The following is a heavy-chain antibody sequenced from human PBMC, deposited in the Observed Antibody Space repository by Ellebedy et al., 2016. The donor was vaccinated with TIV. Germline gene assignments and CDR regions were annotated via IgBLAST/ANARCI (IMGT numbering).Heavy chain of an antibody. CDR2: IYYTGNT. J-gene: IGHJ5*02. Sequence: MPSETLSLTCSLSSSSISNSGNYWGWIRQTPGRRREWIGTIYYTGNTFYNPSLQSRLSMSIDTSTNRFSLKLRYLTAADTATYYCAKRDAIVKQPFDPWGQGILVTVSS. CDR1: SSSISNSGNY. D-gene: IGHD1/OR15-1a*01. V-gene: IGHV4-39*07. CDR3: AKRDAIVKQPFDP.